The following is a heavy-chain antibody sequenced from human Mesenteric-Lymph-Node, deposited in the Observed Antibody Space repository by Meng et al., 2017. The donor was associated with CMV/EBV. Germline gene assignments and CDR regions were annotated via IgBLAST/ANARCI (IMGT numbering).Heavy chain of an antibody. D-gene: IGHD3-16*01. CDR3: VKGPISNGGDNDFDF. CDR2: IRNDGTSQ. J-gene: IGHJ4*02. Sequence: GESLKISCTASGFTFGDYVMRWVRQAPGKGLEWVAFIRNDGTSQYYRASVKGRFTISRDNSKSTLYLQMNSLRPDDTALYYCVKGPISNGGDNDFDFWGQGTLVTVSS. V-gene: IGHV3-30*02. CDR1: GFTFGDYV.